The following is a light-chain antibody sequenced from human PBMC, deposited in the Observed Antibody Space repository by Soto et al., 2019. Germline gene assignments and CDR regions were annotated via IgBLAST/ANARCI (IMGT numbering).Light chain of an antibody. J-gene: IGKJ5*01. CDR2: GTS. Sequence: EIVLPQSPATLSLSPGERATVSCRASQSVSRSNLAWYQHKPGQAPRLLIYGTSNRATGIPDRFTGSGSGTDLTLTISSLEPEDFAVYYCEQYGSSPPSITFGQGTRLEI. CDR1: QSVSRSN. V-gene: IGKV3-20*01. CDR3: EQYGSSPPSIT.